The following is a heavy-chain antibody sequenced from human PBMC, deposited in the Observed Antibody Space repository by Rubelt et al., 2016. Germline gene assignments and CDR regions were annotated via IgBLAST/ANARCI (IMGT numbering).Heavy chain of an antibody. D-gene: IGHD4-17*01. Sequence: QVQLVQSGAEVKKPGASVKVSCKASGYTFTNYGMHWVLQAPGQRLEWMGWIDAGNGDTKYSQKLKDRVSITREASANTAYMELSSLRSEDTAVYYCARANHGDYEDYWGQGTLVTVSS. J-gene: IGHJ4*02. CDR3: ARANHGDYEDY. V-gene: IGHV1-3*01. CDR2: IDAGNGDT. CDR1: GYTFTNYG.